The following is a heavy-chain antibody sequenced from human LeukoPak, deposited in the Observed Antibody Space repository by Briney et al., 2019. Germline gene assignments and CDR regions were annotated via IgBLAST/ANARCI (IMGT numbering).Heavy chain of an antibody. D-gene: IGHD2-21*01. J-gene: IGHJ4*02. CDR3: ARDCDFCEQAFDY. Sequence: QAGGSLRLSCAASGFTFSSYGMHWVRQAPGKGLEWVAFIRYDGSNKYYADSVKGRFTISRDNSKNTLFLQMNSLRAEDTAVYYCARDCDFCEQAFDYWGQGTLVTVSS. CDR1: GFTFSSYG. CDR2: IRYDGSNK. V-gene: IGHV3-30*02.